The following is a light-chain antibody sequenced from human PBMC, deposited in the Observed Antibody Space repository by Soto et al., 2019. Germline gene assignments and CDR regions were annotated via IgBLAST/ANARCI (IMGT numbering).Light chain of an antibody. CDR1: QSVSSY. Sequence: EIVLTQSPATLSLSPGERATLSCRASQSVSSYLAWYQQNPGQAHRLLIYDASNRATGIPARFSGSGSGTDFTLTIGSLEPEDFAVYYCQQRSNWPLFTFGPGTKVDIK. V-gene: IGKV3-11*01. J-gene: IGKJ3*01. CDR2: DAS. CDR3: QQRSNWPLFT.